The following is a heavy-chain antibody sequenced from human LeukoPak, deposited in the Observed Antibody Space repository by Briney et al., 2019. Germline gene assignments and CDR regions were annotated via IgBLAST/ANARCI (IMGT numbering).Heavy chain of an antibody. Sequence: GASVKVSCKASGGTFSSYAISWVRQAPGQGLEWMGGIIPIFGTANYAQKFQGRVTITTDESTSTAYMELSSLRSEDTAVYYCAREGVPTYPNAFDIWGQGTMVTISS. CDR1: GGTFSSYA. V-gene: IGHV1-69*05. D-gene: IGHD2-8*01. CDR2: IIPIFGTA. J-gene: IGHJ3*02. CDR3: AREGVPTYPNAFDI.